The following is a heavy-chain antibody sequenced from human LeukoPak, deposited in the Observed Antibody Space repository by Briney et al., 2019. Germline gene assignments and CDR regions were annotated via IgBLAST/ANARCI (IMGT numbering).Heavy chain of an antibody. CDR3: ARAPGLYYYDSSGYPPDY. CDR2: ISAYNGNT. J-gene: IGHJ4*02. CDR1: GGTFSSYA. D-gene: IGHD3-22*01. Sequence: GASVKVSCKASGGTFSSYAISWMRQAPGQGLEWMGWISAYNGNTNYAQKLQGRVTMTTDTSTSTAYMELRSLRSDDTAVYYCARAPGLYYYDSSGYPPDYWGQGTLVTVSS. V-gene: IGHV1-18*01.